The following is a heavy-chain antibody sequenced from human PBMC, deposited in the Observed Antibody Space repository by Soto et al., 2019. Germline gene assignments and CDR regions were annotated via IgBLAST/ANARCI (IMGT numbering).Heavy chain of an antibody. CDR2: FDPEDGET. CDR3: AATMIVVNRAFDI. V-gene: IGHV1-24*01. CDR1: GYTLTELS. J-gene: IGHJ3*02. D-gene: IGHD3-22*01. Sequence: ASVKVSCKVSGYTLTELSMHWVRQAPGKGLEWMGGFDPEDGETNYAQKFQGRVTMTTDTSTSTAYMELRSLRSDDTAVYYCAATMIVVNRAFDIWGQGTMVTVSS.